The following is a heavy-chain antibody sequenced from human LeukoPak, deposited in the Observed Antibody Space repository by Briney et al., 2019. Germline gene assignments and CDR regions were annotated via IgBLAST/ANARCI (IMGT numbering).Heavy chain of an antibody. V-gene: IGHV1-18*04. D-gene: IGHD6-19*01. Sequence: GASVKVSCKASGYTFTSYGISWVRQAPGQGLEWMGWISAYSGNTNYAQKLQGRVTMTTDTSTSTAYMELRSLRSDDTAVYYCARDPGYSSGWYMDLSGWGQGTLVTVSS. J-gene: IGHJ4*02. CDR1: GYTFTSYG. CDR2: ISAYSGNT. CDR3: ARDPGYSSGWYMDLSG.